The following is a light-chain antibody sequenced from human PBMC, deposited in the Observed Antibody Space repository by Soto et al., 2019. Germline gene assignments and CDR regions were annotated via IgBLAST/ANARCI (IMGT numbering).Light chain of an antibody. J-gene: IGKJ3*01. CDR2: GTS. CDR3: QQYGSSLFT. Sequence: DIVLTQSPGTLSLSPGERATLSCRASQGVSSKYLAWYQQKPGQPPRVLIYGTSIRATGIPERFSGGGSGTDFTLTITRLESEDFAVYYCQQYGSSLFTFGPGTKVDFK. CDR1: QGVSSKY. V-gene: IGKV3-20*01.